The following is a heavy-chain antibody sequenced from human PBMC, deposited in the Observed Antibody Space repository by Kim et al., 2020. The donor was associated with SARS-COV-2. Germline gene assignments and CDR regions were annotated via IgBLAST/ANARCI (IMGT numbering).Heavy chain of an antibody. D-gene: IGHD3-22*01. V-gene: IGHV1-69*13. Sequence: SVKVSCKASGGTFSSYAISWVRQAPGQGLEWMGGIIPIFGTANYAQKFQGRVTITADESTSTAYMELSSLRSEDTAVYYCATSTFLQYYYDSSGLPLDAFDIWGQGTMVTVSS. CDR2: IIPIFGTA. CDR1: GGTFSSYA. J-gene: IGHJ3*02. CDR3: ATSTFLQYYYDSSGLPLDAFDI.